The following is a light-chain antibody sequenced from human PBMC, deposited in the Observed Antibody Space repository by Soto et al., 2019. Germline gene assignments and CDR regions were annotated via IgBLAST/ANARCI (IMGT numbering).Light chain of an antibody. J-gene: IGLJ2*01. CDR1: NIGSKS. V-gene: IGLV3-21*04. CDR2: YDS. CDR3: QVWDSSSASVV. Sequence: SYELTQPPSVSVAPGKTARITCGGNNIGSKSVHWYQQKPGQAPVLVIYYDSDRPSGIPERFSGSNSENTATLTISRVEAGDEADYYCQVWDSSSASVVFGGGTKLTVL.